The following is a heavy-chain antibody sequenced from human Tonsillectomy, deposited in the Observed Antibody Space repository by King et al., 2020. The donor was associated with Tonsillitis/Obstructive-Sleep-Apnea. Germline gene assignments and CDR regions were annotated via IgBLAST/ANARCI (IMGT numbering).Heavy chain of an antibody. CDR3: EGVVLTYYYDSSGYLMGFDY. Sequence: QLQESGPGLVKPSGTLSLTCAVSGGSISSSNWWSWVRQPPGKGLEWIGEIYHSGSTNYNPSLKSRVTISVDKSKNQFSLKLSSVTAADTAVYYCEGVVLTYYYDSSGYLMGFDYWGQGTLVTVSS. J-gene: IGHJ4*02. V-gene: IGHV4-4*02. CDR1: GGSISSSNW. D-gene: IGHD3-22*01. CDR2: IYHSGST.